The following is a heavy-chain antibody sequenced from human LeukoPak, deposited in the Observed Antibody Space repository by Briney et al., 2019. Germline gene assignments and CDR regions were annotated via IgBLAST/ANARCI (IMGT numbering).Heavy chain of an antibody. J-gene: IGHJ6*02. V-gene: IGHV1-69*01. CDR2: IIPIFGTA. D-gene: IGHD6-6*01. CDR3: ARLDEYSSSSRYYGMDV. CDR1: GGTFSSYG. Sequence: GSSVKVSCKASGGTFSSYGISWVRQAPGQGLEWMGGIIPIFGTANYAQKFQGRVTITADESTSTAYMELSSLRSEDTAVYHCARLDEYSSSSRYYGMDVWGQGTTVTVSS.